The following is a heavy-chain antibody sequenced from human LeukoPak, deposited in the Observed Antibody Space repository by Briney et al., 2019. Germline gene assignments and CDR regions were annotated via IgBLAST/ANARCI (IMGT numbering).Heavy chain of an antibody. J-gene: IGHJ5*02. V-gene: IGHV3-74*01. CDR2: NNGDGSTT. Sequence: GGPLRLSCVASGFSLSGYWMYWVRQAPGKGLMYISRNNGDGSTTNYADVVKGRFTMSRDNVKNTLYLQMNSLRVEDTAVYYCARDPRNVGLAPWGQGTLVTVSS. CDR1: GFSLSGYW. CDR3: ARDPRNVGLAP. D-gene: IGHD2-15*01.